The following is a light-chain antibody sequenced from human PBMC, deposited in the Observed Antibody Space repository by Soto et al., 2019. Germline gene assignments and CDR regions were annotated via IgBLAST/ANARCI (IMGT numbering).Light chain of an antibody. V-gene: IGKV3-20*01. Sequence: EIVLTQSPGTLSLSPGERATLSCRAIQSVSSNYLAWYQQKPGQAPRPLIYGASSRATGIPDRFSGSGAGTDFTLTISRLESEVFAVYYCQQYGISPWTFGQGTKVDIK. CDR3: QQYGISPWT. J-gene: IGKJ1*01. CDR1: QSVSSNY. CDR2: GAS.